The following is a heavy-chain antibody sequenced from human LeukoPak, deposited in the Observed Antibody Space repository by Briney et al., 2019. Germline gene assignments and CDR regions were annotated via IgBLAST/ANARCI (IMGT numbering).Heavy chain of an antibody. CDR1: GYTFIGHY. J-gene: IGHJ4*02. CDR3: ARARVVVTATPSDY. Sequence: GASVKVSCKASGYTFIGHYMHWVRQAPGQGLEWMGIINPSGASTSYAQKFQGRVTMTRDTSTSTVYMELSSLRSEDTAVYYCARARVVVTATPSDYWGQGTLVTVSS. D-gene: IGHD2-21*02. CDR2: INPSGAST. V-gene: IGHV1-46*01.